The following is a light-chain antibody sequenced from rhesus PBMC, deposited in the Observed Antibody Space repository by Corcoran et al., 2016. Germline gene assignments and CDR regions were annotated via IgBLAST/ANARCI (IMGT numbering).Light chain of an antibody. CDR3: QQGYNTPYS. Sequence: DIQMTQSPSSLSASVGDKVTITCRASQGISSWLAWYQLKPGKAPKLLIYAASSLQSGVPSRFSGSGSVTDYTITISSLQPEEFATYYCQQGYNTPYSFGQGTKVEIK. CDR2: AAS. V-gene: IGKV1-18*01. J-gene: IGKJ2*01. CDR1: QGISSW.